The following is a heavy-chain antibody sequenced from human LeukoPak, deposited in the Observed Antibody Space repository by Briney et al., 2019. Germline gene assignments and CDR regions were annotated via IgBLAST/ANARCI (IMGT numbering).Heavy chain of an antibody. J-gene: IGHJ4*02. CDR3: ASRGIFGVVPIDY. D-gene: IGHD3-3*01. CDR1: GFTFSSYA. V-gene: IGHV3-23*01. CDR2: ISGSGGST. Sequence: GGSLRLSCAASGFTFSSYAMSWVRQAPGKGLEWVSAISGSGGSTYYADSVKGRFTISRDNSKNTLYLQMNSLGAEDTAVYYCASRGIFGVVPIDYWGQGTLVTVSS.